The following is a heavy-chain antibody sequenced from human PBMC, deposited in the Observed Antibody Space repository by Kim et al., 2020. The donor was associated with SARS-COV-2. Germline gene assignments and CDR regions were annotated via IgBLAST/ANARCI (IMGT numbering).Heavy chain of an antibody. Sequence: SETLSLTCAVYGGSFSGYYWSWIRQPPGKGLEWIGEINHSGSTNYNPSLKSRVTISVDTSKNQFSLKLSSVTAADTAVYYCARGRELLWFGDSYENWFDPWGQGTLVTVSS. CDR1: GGSFSGYY. CDR2: INHSGST. CDR3: ARGRELLWFGDSYENWFDP. J-gene: IGHJ5*02. V-gene: IGHV4-34*01. D-gene: IGHD3-10*01.